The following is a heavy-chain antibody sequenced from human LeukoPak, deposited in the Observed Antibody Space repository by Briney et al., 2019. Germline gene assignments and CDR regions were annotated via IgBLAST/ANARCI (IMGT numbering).Heavy chain of an antibody. J-gene: IGHJ4*02. CDR3: AKVSKQWPDGCLDF. CDR2: ITSGGGFK. V-gene: IGHV3-11*04. CDR1: GFPFSDFH. D-gene: IGHD6-19*01. Sequence: GGSLRLSCVGAGFPFSDFHMSWIRQAPGKGLEWVSYITSGGGFKYYADSVKGRFTISRDNSKNTLYLQMNSLRAEDTAVYYCAKVSKQWPDGCLDFWGQGALVTVSS.